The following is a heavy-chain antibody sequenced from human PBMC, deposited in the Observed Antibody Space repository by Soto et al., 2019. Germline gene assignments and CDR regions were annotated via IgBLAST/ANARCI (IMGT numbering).Heavy chain of an antibody. Sequence: SETLSLTCTVSGGSISSYYWSWIRQPPGKGLEWIGYIYYSGSTNYNPSLKSRVTISVDTSKNQFSLKLSSVTAADTAVYYCARDHPAMVNWWFDPWGQGTLVTVSS. CDR2: IYYSGST. J-gene: IGHJ5*02. CDR1: GGSISSYY. CDR3: ARDHPAMVNWWFDP. V-gene: IGHV4-59*01. D-gene: IGHD5-18*01.